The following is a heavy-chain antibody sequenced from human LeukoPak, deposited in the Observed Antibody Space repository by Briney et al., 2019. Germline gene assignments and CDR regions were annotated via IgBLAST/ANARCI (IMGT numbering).Heavy chain of an antibody. CDR3: ARAALYYGSSGLLGH. Sequence: ASVKVSCKATGYTFSSFGISWVRQAPGQGLEWLGWISADTVNTKYTEKLQGRVTMTRDTSTSTAYMELKSLRSDDTAVYYCARAALYYGSSGLLGHWGQGTLVTVSS. CDR1: GYTFSSFG. D-gene: IGHD3-22*01. CDR2: ISADTVNT. V-gene: IGHV1-18*01. J-gene: IGHJ4*02.